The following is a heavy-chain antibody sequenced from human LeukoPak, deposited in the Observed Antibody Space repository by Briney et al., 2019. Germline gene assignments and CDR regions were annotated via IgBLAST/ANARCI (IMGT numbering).Heavy chain of an antibody. CDR2: MNPNSGNT. Sequence: ASVKVSCKASGYTFTSYDISWVRQATGQGLEWMGWMNPNSGNTGYAQKFQGRVTITADESTSTAYMELSSLRSEDTTVYYCARELVFEQLVRTIEKAFDIWGQGTMVTVSS. D-gene: IGHD6-6*01. CDR3: ARELVFEQLVRTIEKAFDI. V-gene: IGHV1-8*01. J-gene: IGHJ3*02. CDR1: GYTFTSYD.